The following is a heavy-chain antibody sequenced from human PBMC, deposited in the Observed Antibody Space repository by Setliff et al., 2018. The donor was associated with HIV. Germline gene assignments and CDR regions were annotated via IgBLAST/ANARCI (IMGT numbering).Heavy chain of an antibody. J-gene: IGHJ3*02. Sequence: SVKVSCKASGYTFTSYAMHWVRQAPGQRLEWMGWINAGNGNTKYSQKFQGRVTITRDTSASTAYMELSSLRSEDTAVYYCARDFDYYDSSGYYHDAFDMWGQGTMVTVSS. CDR2: INAGNGNT. CDR1: GYTFTSYA. D-gene: IGHD3-22*01. CDR3: ARDFDYYDSSGYYHDAFDM. V-gene: IGHV1-3*01.